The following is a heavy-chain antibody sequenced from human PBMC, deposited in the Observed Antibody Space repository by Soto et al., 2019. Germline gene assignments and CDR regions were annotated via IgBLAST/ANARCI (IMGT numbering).Heavy chain of an antibody. V-gene: IGHV3-7*01. Sequence: PGGSLRLACAASGFTFSSYWMSWVRQAPGKGQERVANIKQDGSEKYYVDSVKVRFTISRDNAKNSLYLQMNSLRAEDTAVYYCARDPTLDAFDIWGQGTMVTVTS. J-gene: IGHJ3*02. CDR3: ARDPTLDAFDI. CDR1: GFTFSSYW. CDR2: IKQDGSEK.